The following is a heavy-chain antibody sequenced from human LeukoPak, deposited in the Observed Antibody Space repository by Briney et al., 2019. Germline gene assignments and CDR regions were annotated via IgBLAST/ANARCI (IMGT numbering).Heavy chain of an antibody. CDR1: GFTFSSYP. V-gene: IGHV3-64*02. CDR3: ARDAISGRSFDH. J-gene: IGHJ4*02. Sequence: GGSLRLSCTASGFTFSSYPMHWVRQAPGKGLEYLSAILGNGDASFYADSVKGRFTISRDNSKNTLYLQMDSLRVDDMAVYYCARDAISGRSFDHRGQGTLVTVSS. D-gene: IGHD6-19*01. CDR2: ILGNGDAS.